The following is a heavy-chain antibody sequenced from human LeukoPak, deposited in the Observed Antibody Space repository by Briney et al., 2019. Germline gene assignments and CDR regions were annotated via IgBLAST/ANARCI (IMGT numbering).Heavy chain of an antibody. CDR2: IYYSGST. CDR1: GVSISSGGYY. Sequence: SETLSLTCTVSGVSISSGGYYWSWIRQHPGKGLEWIGYIYYSGSTYYNPSLKSRVTISVDTTKDQFSLKLSSVTAADTAVYYCARDPSGWYGGSSNWFDPWGQGTLVTVSS. CDR3: ARDPSGWYGGSSNWFDP. D-gene: IGHD6-19*01. V-gene: IGHV4-31*03. J-gene: IGHJ5*02.